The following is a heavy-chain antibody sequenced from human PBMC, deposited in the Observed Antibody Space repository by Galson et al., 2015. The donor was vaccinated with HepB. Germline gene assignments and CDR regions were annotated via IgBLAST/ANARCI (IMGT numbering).Heavy chain of an antibody. CDR2: ISASTTST. V-gene: IGHV3-23*01. CDR1: GFTFSGYA. Sequence: SLRLSCAGSGFTFSGYATGWVRQAPGKGLEWVSSISASTTSTFYADSVKGRFTISRDNSKNTLFLQMNSLRAEDSAVYYCAYCSGGSCYSHGFDIRGQGTAVTVSS. J-gene: IGHJ3*02. D-gene: IGHD2-15*01. CDR3: AYCSGGSCYSHGFDI.